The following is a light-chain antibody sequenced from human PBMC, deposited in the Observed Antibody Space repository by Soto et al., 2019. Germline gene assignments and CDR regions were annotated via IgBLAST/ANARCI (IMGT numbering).Light chain of an antibody. CDR3: QQSYIAPWT. J-gene: IGKJ1*01. CDR2: AAS. CDR1: QSISTY. V-gene: IGKV1-39*01. Sequence: DIQMTQSPSSLSASVGDRVSITCRASQSISTYLNWYQQKPGKVPRLLIYAASSLQSGVPSRFSGSGSGTDFTLTISSLQPEDFATYYCQQSYIAPWTFGRGTKVDIK.